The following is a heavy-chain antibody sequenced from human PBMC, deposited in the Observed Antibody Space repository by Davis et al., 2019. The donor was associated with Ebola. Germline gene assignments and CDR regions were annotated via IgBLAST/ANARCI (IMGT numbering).Heavy chain of an antibody. J-gene: IGHJ3*02. CDR1: GFTFSTYS. D-gene: IGHD3-22*01. Sequence: PGGSLRLSCAASGFTFSTYSMNWVRQAPGKGLEWVSYISYSSNAIYYADSVKGRFTISRDNSKNTLYLQMNSLRAEDTAVYYCASQCCDTMIVGHDAFDIWGQGTMVTVSS. CDR3: ASQCCDTMIVGHDAFDI. CDR2: ISYSSNAI. V-gene: IGHV3-48*01.